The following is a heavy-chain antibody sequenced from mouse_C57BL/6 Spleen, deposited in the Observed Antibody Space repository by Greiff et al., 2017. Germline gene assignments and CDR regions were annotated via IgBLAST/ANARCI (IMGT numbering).Heavy chain of an antibody. CDR1: GIDFSRYW. J-gene: IGHJ3*01. V-gene: IGHV4-1*01. D-gene: IGHD3-2*02. CDR3: ASPPETAQATSWFAY. CDR2: INPDSSTI. Sequence: EADGIDFSRYWMSWVRRAPGKGLEWIGEINPDSSTINYAPSLKDKFIISRDNAKNTLYLQMSKVRSEDTALYYCASPPETAQATSWFAYWGQGTLVTVSA.